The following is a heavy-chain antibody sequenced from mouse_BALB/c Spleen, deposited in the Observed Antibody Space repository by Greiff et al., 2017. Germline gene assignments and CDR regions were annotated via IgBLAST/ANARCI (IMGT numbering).Heavy chain of an antibody. CDR1: GFTFNTYA. V-gene: IGHV10-1*02. CDR3: VRHLYGYYAMDY. CDR2: IRSKSNNYAT. Sequence: EVKLVESGGGLVQPKGSLKLSCAASGFTFNTYAMNWVRQAPGKGLEWVARIRSKSNNYATYYADSVKDRFTISRDDSQSMLYLQMNNLKTEDTAMYYCVRHLYGYYAMDYWGQGTSVTVSS. D-gene: IGHD1-1*02. J-gene: IGHJ4*01.